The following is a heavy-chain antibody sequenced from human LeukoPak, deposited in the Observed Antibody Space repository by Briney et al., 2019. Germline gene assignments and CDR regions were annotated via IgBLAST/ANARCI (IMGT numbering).Heavy chain of an antibody. J-gene: IGHJ4*02. V-gene: IGHV4-38-2*01. CDR2: IYHSGST. Sequence: SETLSLTCAVSGYSISSGYYWGWIRPPPGEGVEWIGSIYHSGSTYYNPSLKSRVTISVDTSKNQFSLKLGSLTAADTAVYYWASVESSGDVDYWGQGTLVTVSS. CDR1: GYSISSGYY. CDR3: ASVESSGDVDY. D-gene: IGHD6-19*01.